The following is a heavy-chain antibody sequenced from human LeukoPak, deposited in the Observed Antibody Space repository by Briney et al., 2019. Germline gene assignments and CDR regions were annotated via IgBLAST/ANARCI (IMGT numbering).Heavy chain of an antibody. D-gene: IGHD3-22*01. V-gene: IGHV3-43*02. J-gene: IGHJ4*02. CDR2: ISGDGGST. CDR3: AKDMGSSGYYVDY. CDR1: GFTFDDYA. Sequence: PGGSLRLSCAASGFTFDDYAMHWVRQAPGKGLEWVSLISGDGGSTYDADSVKGRFTISRDNSKNSLYLQMKSLRTEDTALYYCAKDMGSSGYYVDYWGQGTQVTVSS.